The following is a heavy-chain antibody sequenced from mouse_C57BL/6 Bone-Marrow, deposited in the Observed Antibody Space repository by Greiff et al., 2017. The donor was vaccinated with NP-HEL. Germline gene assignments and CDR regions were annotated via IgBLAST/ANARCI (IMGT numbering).Heavy chain of an antibody. V-gene: IGHV1-63*01. Sequence: VQLQQSGAELVRPGTSVKMSCKASGYTFTNYWIGWAKQRPGHGLEWIGDIYPGGGYTNYNEKFKGKATLTADKSSSTAYMQFSRLTSEDSAIYYCARWGDDLYFDVWGTGTTVTVSS. CDR2: IYPGGGYT. J-gene: IGHJ1*03. D-gene: IGHD3-3*01. CDR1: GYTFTNYW. CDR3: ARWGDDLYFDV.